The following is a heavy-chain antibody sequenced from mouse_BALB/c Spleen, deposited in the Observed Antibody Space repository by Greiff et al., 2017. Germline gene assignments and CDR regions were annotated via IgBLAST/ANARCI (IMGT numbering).Heavy chain of an antibody. V-gene: IGHV5-6-5*01. CDR1: GFTFSSYA. Sequence: EVMLVESGGDLVKPGGSLKLSCAASGFTFSSYAMSWVRQTPEKRLEWVAYISSGGSTYYPASVKGRFTISRDNARNILYLQMSSLRSEDTAMYYCARVVITTVVEDAMDYWGQGTSVTVSS. J-gene: IGHJ4*01. CDR2: ISSGGST. D-gene: IGHD1-1*01. CDR3: ARVVITTVVEDAMDY.